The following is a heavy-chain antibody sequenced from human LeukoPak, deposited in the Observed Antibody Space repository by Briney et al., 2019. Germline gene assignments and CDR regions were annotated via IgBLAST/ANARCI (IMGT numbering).Heavy chain of an antibody. CDR1: GFTVGSNY. Sequence: GGSLRLSCAASGFTVGSNYMSWVRQAPGKGLERVSVIYSGGSTYYADSVKGRFTISRHNSKNTLYLQMNSLRAEDTAVYYCARDSSDYDFWSGPGYYYYGMDVWGQGTTVTVSS. V-gene: IGHV3-53*04. CDR3: ARDSSDYDFWSGPGYYYYGMDV. D-gene: IGHD3-3*01. CDR2: IYSGGST. J-gene: IGHJ6*02.